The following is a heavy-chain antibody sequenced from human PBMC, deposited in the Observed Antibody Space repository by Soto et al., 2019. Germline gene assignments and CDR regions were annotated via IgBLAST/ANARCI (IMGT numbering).Heavy chain of an antibody. CDR3: ARDDSSSWQPSSYYSDGMDV. CDR2: IIPILGIA. V-gene: IGHV1-69*02. D-gene: IGHD6-13*01. CDR1: GGTFSSYT. J-gene: IGHJ6*02. Sequence: QVQLVQSGAEVKKPGSSVKVSCKASGGTFSSYTISWVRQAPGQGLEWMGRIIPILGIANYAQKFQGRVMIIADKSTSTAYMELSSLRSEDTAVYYCARDDSSSWQPSSYYSDGMDVWGQGTTVTVSS.